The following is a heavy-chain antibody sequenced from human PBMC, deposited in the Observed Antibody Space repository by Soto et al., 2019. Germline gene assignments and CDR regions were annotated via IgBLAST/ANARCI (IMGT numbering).Heavy chain of an antibody. J-gene: IGHJ1*01. CDR1: GGPITSGSYY. CDR3: ARQASEGYSSSPFRF. V-gene: IGHV4-39*01. Sequence: SETLSLTCTVSGGPITSGSYYWGWIRQPPGKGLEWIGSIYYSGRTCYKPSLRSRVTISIDTSRNQFSLKVNSVTAADTAVYYCARQASEGYSSSPFRFWGQGTLVTVSS. CDR2: IYYSGRT. D-gene: IGHD6-6*01.